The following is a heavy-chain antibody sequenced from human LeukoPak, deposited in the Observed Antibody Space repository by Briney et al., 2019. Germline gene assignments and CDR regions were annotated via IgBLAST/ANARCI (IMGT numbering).Heavy chain of an antibody. V-gene: IGHV4-4*07. CDR2: IYTSGST. CDR3: ARGSYDSSGYYYVESD. Sequence: SETLSLTCTVSGGSISSYYWSWIRQPAGKGLEWIGRIYTSGSTNYNPSLKSRVTMSVDTSKNQFSLKLSSMTAADTAVYYCARGSYDSSGYYYVESDWGQGTLVTVSS. CDR1: GGSISSYY. D-gene: IGHD3-22*01. J-gene: IGHJ4*02.